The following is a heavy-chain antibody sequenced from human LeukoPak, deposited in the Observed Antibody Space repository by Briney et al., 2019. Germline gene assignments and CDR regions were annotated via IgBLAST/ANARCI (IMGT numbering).Heavy chain of an antibody. CDR1: GGSISSSYYY. D-gene: IGHD6-19*01. V-gene: IGHV4-39*07. J-gene: IGHJ4*02. Sequence: PSETLSLTCTVSGGSISSSYYYWGWIRQPPGKGLEWIGSIYSSGSTYYNPSLKSRVTISVDTSKNQFSLKLSSVTAADTAVYYCARAAVAGLDYWGQGTLVTVSS. CDR3: ARAAVAGLDY. CDR2: IYSSGST.